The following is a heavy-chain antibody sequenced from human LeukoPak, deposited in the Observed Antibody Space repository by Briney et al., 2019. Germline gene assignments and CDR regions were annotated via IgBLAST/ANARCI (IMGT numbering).Heavy chain of an antibody. CDR2: ISNSGGDT. V-gene: IGHV3-23*01. CDR3: AKSRSYTVRDAFGI. D-gene: IGHD3-10*01. J-gene: IGHJ3*02. CDR1: GFTFSNYA. Sequence: GGSLTLSCAVSGFTFSNYAMSWVRKAPGRGLGVLGISNSGGDTQYADSVKGRFTISRDNYKNTVYLQMNSVRAEDTAVYYCAKSRSYTVRDAFGIWGQGTKVTVSS.